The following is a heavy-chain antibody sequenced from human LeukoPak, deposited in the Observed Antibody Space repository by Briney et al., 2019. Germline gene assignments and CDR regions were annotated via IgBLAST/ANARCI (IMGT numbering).Heavy chain of an antibody. CDR2: IYYSGST. V-gene: IGHV4-59*12. CDR3: ARDLGSSGWFDP. CDR1: GGSISSYY. J-gene: IGHJ5*02. Sequence: SETLSLTCTVSGGSISSYYWSWIRQPPGKGLEWIGYIYYSGSTNYNPSLKSRVTISVDTSKNQFSLKLSSVTAAGTAVYYCARDLGSSGWFDPWGQGTLVTVSS. D-gene: IGHD6-6*01.